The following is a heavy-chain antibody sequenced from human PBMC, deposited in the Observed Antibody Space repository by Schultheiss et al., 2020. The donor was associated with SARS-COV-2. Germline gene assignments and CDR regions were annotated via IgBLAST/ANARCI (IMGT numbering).Heavy chain of an antibody. V-gene: IGHV3-30*07. CDR3: ARANNKTTAMVDY. CDR2: ISYDGSNK. J-gene: IGHJ4*02. CDR1: GFTFSSYA. Sequence: GGSLRLSCAASGFTFSSYAMHWVRQAPGKGLEWVAVISYDGSNKYYADSVKGRFTISRDNARNSLYLQMNSLRAEDTAVYYCARANNKTTAMVDYWGQGTLVTVSS. D-gene: IGHD5-18*01.